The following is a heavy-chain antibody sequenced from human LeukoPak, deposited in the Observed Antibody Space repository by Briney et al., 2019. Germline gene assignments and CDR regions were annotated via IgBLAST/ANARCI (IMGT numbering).Heavy chain of an antibody. CDR1: GFTFSSYW. J-gene: IGHJ4*02. CDR3: ATYSGAHHKTFDD. Sequence: SGGSLRLSCAASGFTFSSYWMSWVRQAPGKGLEWVANIKQGESEKDYVDSVKGRFTISRDNAKNSMYLQMSSLRAEDTAVYYCATYSGAHHKTFDDWGQGTLVTVSS. D-gene: IGHD1-26*01. CDR2: IKQGESEK. V-gene: IGHV3-7*03.